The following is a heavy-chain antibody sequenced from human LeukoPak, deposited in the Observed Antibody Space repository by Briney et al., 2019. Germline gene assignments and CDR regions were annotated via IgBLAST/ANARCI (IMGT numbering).Heavy chain of an antibody. CDR3: ARQTAPRSWFDP. J-gene: IGHJ5*02. V-gene: IGHV4-39*01. CDR1: GGSISSSSYY. D-gene: IGHD5-18*01. Sequence: SETLSLTCTVSGGSISSSSYYWGWIRQPPGKGLEWIGSIYYSGSTYYNPSLKSRVTISVDTSKNQFSLKLSSVSAADTAVYYCARQTAPRSWFDPWGQGTLVTVSS. CDR2: IYYSGST.